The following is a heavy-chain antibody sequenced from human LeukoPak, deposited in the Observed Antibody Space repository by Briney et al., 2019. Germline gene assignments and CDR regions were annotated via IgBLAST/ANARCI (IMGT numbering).Heavy chain of an antibody. V-gene: IGHV3-21*01. J-gene: IGHJ4*02. Sequence: GGSLRLSCAASGFKFSSYSMKWVRQAPGKGLEWVSFISSSSSYIYYADSLKGRFTISRDNAKNSLYLQMNSLRAEDTAVYYCARGRGGSSPYYFDYWGQGTLVTVSS. CDR2: ISSSSSYI. D-gene: IGHD1-26*01. CDR3: ARGRGGSSPYYFDY. CDR1: GFKFSSYS.